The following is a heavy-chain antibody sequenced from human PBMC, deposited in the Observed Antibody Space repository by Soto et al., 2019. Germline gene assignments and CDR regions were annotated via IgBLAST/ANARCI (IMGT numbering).Heavy chain of an antibody. D-gene: IGHD1-26*01. CDR3: ARTKGIYSGANWFDP. CDR1: GGSFSGYY. V-gene: IGHV4-34*01. J-gene: IGHJ5*02. CDR2: INHSGST. Sequence: SETLSLTCAVYGGSFSGYYWSWIRQPPGKGLEWIGEINHSGSTNYNPSLKSRVTISVDTSKNQFSLKLSSVTAADTAMYYCARTKGIYSGANWFDPWGQGTLVTVSS.